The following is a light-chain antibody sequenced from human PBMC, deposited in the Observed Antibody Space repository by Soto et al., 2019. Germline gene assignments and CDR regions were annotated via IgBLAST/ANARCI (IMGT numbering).Light chain of an antibody. CDR3: QQYNSYLT. Sequence: DIQMTQSPSTLSASVGDRVTSTCRASQSISSWLAWYQQKPGKAPKLLIYKASSLESGVPSRFSSSGSGTEFTLTISSLQPDDFATYYCQQYNSYLTFGQGTKLEIK. V-gene: IGKV1-5*03. CDR2: KAS. J-gene: IGKJ2*01. CDR1: QSISSW.